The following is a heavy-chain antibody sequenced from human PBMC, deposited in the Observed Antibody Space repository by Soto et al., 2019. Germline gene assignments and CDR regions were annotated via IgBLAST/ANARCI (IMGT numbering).Heavy chain of an antibody. Sequence: ESGGGVVQPGRSLRLSCAASGFTFSSYGLHWVRQAPGKGLEWVAVISYDGSNKFYSDAVRGRFTISRDNPKNTLYLQMNYLRPEDTAVYYCAKDGGYCSSTSCPTYYYYYMDVWGKGTTVTVSS. CDR3: AKDGGYCSSTSCPTYYYYYMDV. CDR1: GFTFSSYG. CDR2: ISYDGSNK. D-gene: IGHD2-2*01. J-gene: IGHJ6*03. V-gene: IGHV3-30*18.